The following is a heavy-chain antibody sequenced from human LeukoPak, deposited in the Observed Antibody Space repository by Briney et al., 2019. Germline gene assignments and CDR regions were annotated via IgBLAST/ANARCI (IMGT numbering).Heavy chain of an antibody. CDR1: GYTFTSYY. CDR3: ARVAIFGVVINRFTY. Sequence: GASVKVSCKASGYTFTSYYMHWVRQAPGQGLEWMGIINPSGGSTSYAQKFQGRVTMTRDTSTSTVYMELSRLRSDDTAVYYCARVAIFGVVINRFTYWGQGTLVTVSS. D-gene: IGHD3-3*01. J-gene: IGHJ4*02. V-gene: IGHV1-46*01. CDR2: INPSGGST.